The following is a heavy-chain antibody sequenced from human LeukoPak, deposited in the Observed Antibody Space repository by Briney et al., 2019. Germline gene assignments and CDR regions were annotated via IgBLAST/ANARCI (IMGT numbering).Heavy chain of an antibody. D-gene: IGHD6-19*01. Sequence: ASVKVSCKASGYTFSSYDINWVRQATGQGLEWMGWMNPNSGNTGYAQKFQGRVTITRNTSISTAYMELSSLRSEDTAVYYCARGPVAVADSYYYYYMDVWGKRTTVTVSS. CDR2: MNPNSGNT. V-gene: IGHV1-8*03. J-gene: IGHJ6*03. CDR1: GYTFSSYD. CDR3: ARGPVAVADSYYYYYMDV.